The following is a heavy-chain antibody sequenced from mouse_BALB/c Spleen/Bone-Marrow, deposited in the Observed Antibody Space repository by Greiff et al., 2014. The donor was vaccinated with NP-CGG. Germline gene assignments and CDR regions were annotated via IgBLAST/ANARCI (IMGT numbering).Heavy chain of an antibody. D-gene: IGHD2-1*01. CDR2: IYPGDGDT. CDR1: GYAFSSSW. Sequence: QVQLKESGPELVKPGASVKISCKASGYAFSSSWMNWVRQRPGQGLEWIGRIYPGDGDTNYNGKFKGKATLTADKSSSTAYMQLSSLTSVDSAVYFCARGGNSWYFDVWGAGTTDTVSS. J-gene: IGHJ1*01. CDR3: ARGGNSWYFDV. V-gene: IGHV1-82*01.